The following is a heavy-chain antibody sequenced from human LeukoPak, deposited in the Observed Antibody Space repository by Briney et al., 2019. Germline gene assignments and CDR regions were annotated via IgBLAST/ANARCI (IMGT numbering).Heavy chain of an antibody. V-gene: IGHV4-59*08. CDR1: GGSISSYY. Sequence: SETLSLTCTVSGGSISSYYWSWIRQPPGKGLEWIGYIYYSGSTNYNPSLKNRVAISVDTSKNQFSLKLSPVTAADTAVYYCARLRNRDLAGYHPSFDYWGQGTLVTVSS. CDR3: ARLRNRDLAGYHPSFDY. D-gene: IGHD3-9*01. CDR2: IYYSGST. J-gene: IGHJ4*02.